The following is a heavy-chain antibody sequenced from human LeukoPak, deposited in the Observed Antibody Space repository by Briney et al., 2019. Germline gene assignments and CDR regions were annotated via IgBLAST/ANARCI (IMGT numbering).Heavy chain of an antibody. CDR1: GLTFSSYE. Sequence: PGGSLRLSCPASGLTFSSYEMNWVRQTPGKGLERVSYISSTGSIIHYADSVKGRFSISRDHAKNSVFLQMNSLRAEDTAVYYCASDATPQFGTGWVFFDSWGQGTLVTVSS. V-gene: IGHV3-48*03. D-gene: IGHD2-8*02. CDR3: ASDATPQFGTGWVFFDS. CDR2: ISSTGSII. J-gene: IGHJ4*02.